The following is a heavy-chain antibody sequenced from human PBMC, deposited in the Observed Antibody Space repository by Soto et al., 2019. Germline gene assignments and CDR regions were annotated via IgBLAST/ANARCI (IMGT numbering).Heavy chain of an antibody. V-gene: IGHV3-7*03. CDR2: IKEDGTAK. Sequence: PGGSLRLSCAASGFTFSNSWMNWVRQAPGKGLEWVANIKEDGTAKYYLDSVKGRFTVSRDNVKNSPYLQMNSLRAEDTAVYYCAKNGRDTTLTTLDYWAQGTLVTVSS. CDR3: AKNGRDTTLTTLDY. J-gene: IGHJ4*02. CDR1: GFTFSNSW. D-gene: IGHD4-17*01.